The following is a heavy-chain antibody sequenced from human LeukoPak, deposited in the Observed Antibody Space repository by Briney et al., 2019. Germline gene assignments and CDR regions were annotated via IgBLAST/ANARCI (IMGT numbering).Heavy chain of an antibody. CDR2: IYTSGSN. D-gene: IGHD3-16*02. V-gene: IGHV4-4*07. Sequence: SETLSLTCTVSGGSISSYYWSWIRQPAGKGLEWLGRIYTSGSNNYNPPLKSRVTMSVATSKNQFSQMLRSVTAADTAVYYYARGRYDYVWGSYRYYFDYWGQGTLVTVSS. CDR3: ARGRYDYVWGSYRYYFDY. J-gene: IGHJ4*02. CDR1: GGSISSYY.